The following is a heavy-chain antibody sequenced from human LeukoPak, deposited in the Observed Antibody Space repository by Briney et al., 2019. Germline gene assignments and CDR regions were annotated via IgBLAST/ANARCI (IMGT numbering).Heavy chain of an antibody. Sequence: SETLSLTCAVSGVPFINYYCSWGRQSRREGLEWIGDINHSGYTNYNPSLKSRVTMSIDTSKNQFSLKLTSVTAADAGVYYCTRAVAGHPDWGQGTLVTVSS. CDR3: TRAVAGHPD. V-gene: IGHV4-34*01. CDR2: INHSGYT. J-gene: IGHJ4*02. D-gene: IGHD6-19*01. CDR1: GVPFINYY.